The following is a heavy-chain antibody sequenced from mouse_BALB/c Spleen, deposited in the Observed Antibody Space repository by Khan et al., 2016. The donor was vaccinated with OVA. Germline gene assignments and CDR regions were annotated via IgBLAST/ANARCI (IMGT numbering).Heavy chain of an antibody. CDR3: ARAYYRYDGYYAMDY. Sequence: VQLLETGPGLVAPSQSLSFTCTVSGFSLSRYNIHWVRQPPGKGLEWLGMIWGGGGTDYNSTLKSRLSISKDNSKSQVFLKMNSLQTDDTAMYYCARAYYRYDGYYAMDYWGQGTSVTVSS. CDR1: GFSLSRYN. J-gene: IGHJ4*01. CDR2: IWGGGGT. V-gene: IGHV2-6-4*01. D-gene: IGHD2-14*01.